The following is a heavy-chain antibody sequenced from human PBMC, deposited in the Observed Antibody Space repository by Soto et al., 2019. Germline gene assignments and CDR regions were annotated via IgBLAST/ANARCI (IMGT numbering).Heavy chain of an antibody. CDR1: GGTFSNYA. V-gene: IGHV1-69*12. J-gene: IGHJ4*02. CDR3: ATSPYSYDTSGYLDY. Sequence: QVQLVQSGAEVKKPGSSMTVSCRASGGTFSNYAINWVRQAPGQGLEWMAGIIPLFGTTNYAQKFQGRVTITADESTSTAYMELTSLRSEDTAVFYCATSPYSYDTSGYLDYWGQGTLVTVSS. CDR2: IIPLFGTT. D-gene: IGHD3-22*01.